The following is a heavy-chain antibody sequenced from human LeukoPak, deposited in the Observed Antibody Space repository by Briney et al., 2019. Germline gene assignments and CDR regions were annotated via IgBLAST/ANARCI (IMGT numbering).Heavy chain of an antibody. CDR3: ARGVTGIYYYYYMDV. J-gene: IGHJ6*03. V-gene: IGHV1-2*02. CDR2: INPNSGDT. CDR1: GYTFTEYS. Sequence: GASVKVSCKTSGYTFTEYSINWVRQAPGQGLEWMGWINPNSGDTNYAQKFQGGVTMTRDTSISTAYMELSRLRSDDTAVYYCARGVTGIYYYYYMDVWGKGTTVTI. D-gene: IGHD3-10*01.